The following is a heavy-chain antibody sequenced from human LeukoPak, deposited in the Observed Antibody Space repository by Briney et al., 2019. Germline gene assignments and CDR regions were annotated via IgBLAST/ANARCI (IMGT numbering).Heavy chain of an antibody. Sequence: GGSLRLSCAASGFTFSSYAMSWVRQAPGKGLVWVARTNLHGTTVDYADSVKGRFTISRDNAKNTLFLQMNSLRAEDTAVYYCASGYTYVRLGDHWGQGTLVTVSS. D-gene: IGHD5-18*01. CDR3: ASGYTYVRLGDH. V-gene: IGHV3-74*01. CDR2: TNLHGTTV. CDR1: GFTFSSYA. J-gene: IGHJ4*02.